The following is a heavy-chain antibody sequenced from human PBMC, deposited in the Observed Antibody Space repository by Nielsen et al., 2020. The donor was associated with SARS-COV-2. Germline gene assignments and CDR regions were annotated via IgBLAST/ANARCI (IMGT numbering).Heavy chain of an antibody. CDR1: GFTFSSYA. D-gene: IGHD2-21*01. CDR3: AKEASVVLGGMDV. CDR2: ISYDGSNK. J-gene: IGHJ6*02. V-gene: IGHV3-30-3*01. Sequence: GGSLRLSCAASGFTFSSYAMHWVRQAPGKGLEWVAVISYDGSNKYYADSVKGRFTISRDNSKNTLYLQMNSLRAEDTAVYYCAKEASVVLGGMDVWGQGTTVTVSS.